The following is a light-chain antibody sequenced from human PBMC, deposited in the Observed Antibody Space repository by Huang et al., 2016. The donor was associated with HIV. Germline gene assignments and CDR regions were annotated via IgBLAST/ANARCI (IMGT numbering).Light chain of an antibody. J-gene: IGKJ1*01. CDR3: QQYSSYIQWT. Sequence: DIQMTQSPSTLSASVGDRVTIICRASQSVRGWLAGYQQKPGKGPKLLIYQASTLQNGVPLRFSGSGSGTEFTLTISSLQPDDFATYYCQQYSSYIQWTFGQGTKVEI. CDR2: QAS. CDR1: QSVRGW. V-gene: IGKV1-5*03.